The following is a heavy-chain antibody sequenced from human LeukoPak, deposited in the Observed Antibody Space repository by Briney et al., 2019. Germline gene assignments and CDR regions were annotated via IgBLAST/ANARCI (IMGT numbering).Heavy chain of an antibody. D-gene: IGHD5-18*01. CDR3: ARSNSPPYYFDY. Sequence: GGSLRLSCAASGFTVSSNYMSWVRQAPGKGLEWVSVIYSGGSTYYADTVRGRFTISRDNSKNTLYLQMNSLRAEDTAVYYCARSNSPPYYFDYWGQGTLVTVSS. J-gene: IGHJ4*02. CDR2: IYSGGST. V-gene: IGHV3-53*01. CDR1: GFTVSSNY.